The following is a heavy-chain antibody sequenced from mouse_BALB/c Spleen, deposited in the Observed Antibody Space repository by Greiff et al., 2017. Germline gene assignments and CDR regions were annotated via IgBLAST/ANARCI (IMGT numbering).Heavy chain of an antibody. CDR1: GYAFSSYW. D-gene: IGHD2-2*01. V-gene: IGHV1-80*01. J-gene: IGHJ2*01. CDR2: IYPGDGDI. CDR3: ARSLYGFFDY. Sequence: QVQLQQSGAELVRPGSSVKISCKASGYAFSSYWMNWVKQRPGQGLEWIGQIYPGDGDINYNGKFKGKATLTADKSSSTAYMQLSSLTSEDSAVYFCARSLYGFFDYWGQGTTLTVSS.